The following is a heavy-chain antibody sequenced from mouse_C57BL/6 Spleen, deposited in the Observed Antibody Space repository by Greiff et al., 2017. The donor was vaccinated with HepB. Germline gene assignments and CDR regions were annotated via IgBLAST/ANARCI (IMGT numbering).Heavy chain of an antibody. D-gene: IGHD2-5*01. Sequence: VQLQQSGAELVKPGASVKLSCKASGYTFTSYWMQWVKQRPGQGLEWIGEIDPSDSYTNYNQKFKGKATLTVDTSSSTAYMQLSSLTSEDSAVYYCARRGYSNYVGAMDYWGQGPSVTVSS. CDR1: GYTFTSYW. CDR2: IDPSDSYT. CDR3: ARRGYSNYVGAMDY. J-gene: IGHJ4*01. V-gene: IGHV1-50*01.